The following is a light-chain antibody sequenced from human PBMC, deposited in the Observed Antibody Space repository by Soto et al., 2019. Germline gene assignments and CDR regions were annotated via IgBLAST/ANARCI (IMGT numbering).Light chain of an antibody. J-gene: IGLJ3*02. Sequence: QSALTQHPSASGSPGQSVTISCTGTSSDVGAYKYVSWYQQYPGKAPKLMIYEVSKRPSGVPDRFSGSKSGNTASLTVSGLQAEDEDDYYCTSYVGSNIWVFGGGTKLTVL. CDR2: EVS. V-gene: IGLV2-8*01. CDR3: TSYVGSNIWV. CDR1: SSDVGAYKY.